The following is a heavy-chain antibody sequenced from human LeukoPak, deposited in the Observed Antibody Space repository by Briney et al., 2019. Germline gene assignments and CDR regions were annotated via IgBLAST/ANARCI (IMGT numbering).Heavy chain of an antibody. V-gene: IGHV3-23*01. CDR2: ISGGGGYTST. CDR3: AKPPPDNYHYYYRMDV. J-gene: IGHJ6*02. CDR1: GFTFSSYA. Sequence: GGSLRLSCAASGFTFSSYAMTWVRQAPGKGLEWVSAISGGGGYTSTYYADSVKGRFTISRDNSKNTLYLQMNSLRAEDTAVYYCAKPPPDNYHYYYRMDVWGQGTTVTVSS.